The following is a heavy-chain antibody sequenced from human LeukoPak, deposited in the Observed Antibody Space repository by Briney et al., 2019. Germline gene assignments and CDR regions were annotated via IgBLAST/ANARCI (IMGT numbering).Heavy chain of an antibody. J-gene: IGHJ4*02. CDR1: GGTFSSYA. V-gene: IGHV1-8*01. CDR3: ARGVGGYDHY. Sequence: ASVKVSCKASGGTFSSYAINWVRQAPGQGLEWMGWMNPNSGNTGYAQKFQGRVTMTRNTSISTAYMELSSLRSEDTAVYYCARGVGGYDHYWGQGTLVTVSS. CDR2: MNPNSGNT. D-gene: IGHD5-12*01.